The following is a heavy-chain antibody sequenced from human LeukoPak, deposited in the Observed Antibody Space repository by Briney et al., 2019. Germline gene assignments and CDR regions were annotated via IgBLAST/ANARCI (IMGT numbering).Heavy chain of an antibody. CDR3: AKGGSDY. D-gene: IGHD5-12*01. V-gene: IGHV3-7*03. Sequence: PGGSLRLSCAASGFTFYNYWMSWVRQAPGKGLEWVACIKGDGSERYHVDSVKGRFTISRDNAKNSLYLQMNSLRAEDTAVYYCAKGGSDYWGQGTLVTVSS. J-gene: IGHJ4*02. CDR2: IKGDGSER. CDR1: GFTFYNYW.